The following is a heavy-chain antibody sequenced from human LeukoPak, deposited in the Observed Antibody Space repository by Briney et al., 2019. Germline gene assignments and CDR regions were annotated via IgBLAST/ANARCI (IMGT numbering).Heavy chain of an antibody. CDR2: ISYDGSNK. Sequence: GGSLRLSCAGSGVTFSSYSIHWVRQVSGKGLEWVAVISYDGSNKYYADSVKGRFTISRDNSRNTVYLQMNSLRPEDTAVYSCARDLVGYGGGFDYWGQGTLVTVSS. V-gene: IGHV3-30*04. CDR3: ARDLVGYGGGFDY. CDR1: GVTFSSYS. D-gene: IGHD4-23*01. J-gene: IGHJ4*02.